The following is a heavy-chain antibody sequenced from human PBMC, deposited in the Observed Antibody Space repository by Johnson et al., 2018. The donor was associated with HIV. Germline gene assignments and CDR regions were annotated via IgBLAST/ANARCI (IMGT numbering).Heavy chain of an antibody. CDR3: AREGGSSGPDAFDI. CDR2: ISYDGSNK. J-gene: IGHJ3*02. Sequence: QMQLVESGGGLVQPGGSLRLSCAASGFTFSSYAMHWVRQAPGKGLEWVAVISYDGSNKYYADSVKGRFTISRDNSKNTLYLQMNSLRAEDTAVYYCAREGGSSGPDAFDIWGQGTMVTVSS. D-gene: IGHD3-16*01. V-gene: IGHV3-30*14. CDR1: GFTFSSYA.